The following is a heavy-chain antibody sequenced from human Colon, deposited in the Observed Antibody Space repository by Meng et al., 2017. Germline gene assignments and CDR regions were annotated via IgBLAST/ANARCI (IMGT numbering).Heavy chain of an antibody. CDR3: ARLGVLKVDY. D-gene: IGHD3-16*01. Sequence: SETLSLTCTVSGYSISSGYYWGWIRQSPEKVMEWIETIHHSRTTYYHPSLKRRVTISVDTSQNQFALNLNSVTAADTALYYCARLGVLKVDYWGQGTLVTVSS. V-gene: IGHV4-38-2*02. CDR2: IHHSRTT. CDR1: GYSISSGYY. J-gene: IGHJ4*01.